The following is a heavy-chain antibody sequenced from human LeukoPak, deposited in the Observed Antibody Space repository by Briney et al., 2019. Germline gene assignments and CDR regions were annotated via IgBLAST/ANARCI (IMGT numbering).Heavy chain of an antibody. Sequence: SETLSLTCTVSGGSISSSSYYWGWIRQPPGKGLEWIGSIYYSGSTYYNPSLKSRVTISVDTSKNQFSLKLSSVTAADTAVYYCARDMDYYDSSGGFGDAFDIWGQGTMVTVSS. J-gene: IGHJ3*02. CDR2: IYYSGST. CDR3: ARDMDYYDSSGGFGDAFDI. D-gene: IGHD3-22*01. V-gene: IGHV4-39*02. CDR1: GGSISSSSYY.